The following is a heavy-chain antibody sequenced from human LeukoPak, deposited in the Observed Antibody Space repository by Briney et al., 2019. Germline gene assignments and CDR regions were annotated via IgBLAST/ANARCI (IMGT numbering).Heavy chain of an antibody. V-gene: IGHV3-53*01. Sequence: GGSLRLSCAASGFSVSLNYMNWVRQAPGKGLEWVSILYSGSDTYYADSVKGRFTISRDNSKNMLFLHMNNLRAADTAVYYCARVGDHFHWYLDLWGRGTLVTVSS. CDR1: GFSVSLNY. CDR3: ARVGDHFHWYLDL. J-gene: IGHJ2*01. CDR2: LYSGSDT. D-gene: IGHD3-10*01.